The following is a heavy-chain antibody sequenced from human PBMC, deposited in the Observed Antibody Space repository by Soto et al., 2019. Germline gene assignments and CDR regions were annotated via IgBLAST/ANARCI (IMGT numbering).Heavy chain of an antibody. J-gene: IGHJ6*03. D-gene: IGHD3-3*01. Sequence: EVQLLESGGGLVQPGGSLRLSCAASGFTFSSYAMSWVRQAPGKGLEWVSAISGSGGSTYYADSVKGRFTISRDNSKNTLYLQMNSLRAEDTAVYYCATPVFRGGYDFSRNPYYYYYYMDVWGKGTTVTVSS. CDR1: GFTFSSYA. CDR2: ISGSGGST. V-gene: IGHV3-23*01. CDR3: ATPVFRGGYDFSRNPYYYYYYMDV.